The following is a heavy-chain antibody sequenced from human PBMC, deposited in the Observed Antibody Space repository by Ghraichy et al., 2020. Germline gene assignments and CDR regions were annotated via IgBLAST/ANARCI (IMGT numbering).Heavy chain of an antibody. D-gene: IGHD2-2*01. J-gene: IGHJ6*02. CDR3: AREPPPLYCSSTSCYRDYYYYGMDV. V-gene: IGHV3-53*01. Sequence: SCAASGFTVSSNYMSWVRQAPGKGLEWVSVIYSGGSTYYADSVKGRFTISRDNSKNTLYLQMNSLRAEDTAVYYCAREPPPLYCSSTSCYRDYYYYGMDVWGQGTTVTVSS. CDR2: IYSGGST. CDR1: GFTVSSNY.